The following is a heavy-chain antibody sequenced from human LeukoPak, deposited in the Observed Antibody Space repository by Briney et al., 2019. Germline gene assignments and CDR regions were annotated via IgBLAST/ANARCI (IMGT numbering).Heavy chain of an antibody. CDR3: ARGGYSSSSGRY. Sequence: PGGSLRLSCAASGFAFSGYYMHWVRQAPGKGLEWVSYISSSGSTIYYADSVKGRFTISRDNAKNSLYLQMNSLRAEDTAVYYCARGGYSSSSGRYWGQGTLVTVSS. CDR2: ISSSGSTI. J-gene: IGHJ4*02. CDR1: GFAFSGYY. V-gene: IGHV3-11*04. D-gene: IGHD6-6*01.